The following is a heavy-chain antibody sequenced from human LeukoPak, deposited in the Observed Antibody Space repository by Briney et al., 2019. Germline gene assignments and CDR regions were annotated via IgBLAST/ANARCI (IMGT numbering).Heavy chain of an antibody. J-gene: IGHJ6*03. V-gene: IGHV1-8*03. CDR1: GYIFIYYE. CDR2: MNPKSGDT. Sequence: ASVKVSCKTSGYIFIYYEINWVRQATGQGLEWMGWMNPKSGDTGYEQKFQGRVTITRDSSISTVYMELSSLRSDDTALYYCARGRYMDVWGKGTTVTVSS. CDR3: ARGRYMDV.